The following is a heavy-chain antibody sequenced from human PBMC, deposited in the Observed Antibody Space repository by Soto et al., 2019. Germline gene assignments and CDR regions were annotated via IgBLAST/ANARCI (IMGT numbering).Heavy chain of an antibody. Sequence: QVQLVQSGAEVKKPGSSVKVSCEASGGTFSGHAISWVRQAPGQGPEWMGGLIPLFGTTQHAQNFQDRLTITADKSTTTAYMELTSLRFEDTAIYYCARGPNWGYRFDSWGQGTLVTVSS. CDR2: LIPLFGTT. J-gene: IGHJ4*02. V-gene: IGHV1-69*06. CDR3: ARGPNWGYRFDS. D-gene: IGHD7-27*01. CDR1: GGTFSGHA.